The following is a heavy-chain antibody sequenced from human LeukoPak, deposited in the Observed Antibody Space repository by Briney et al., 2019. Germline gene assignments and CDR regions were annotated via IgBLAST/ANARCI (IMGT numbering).Heavy chain of an antibody. Sequence: SETLSLTCTVSGYSISSGYYWSWIRQPPGKGLEWIGEINHSGSTNYNPSLKSRVTISVDTSKNQFSLKLSSVTAADTAVYYCARVTLLIDYWGQGTLVTVSS. CDR2: INHSGST. CDR3: ARVTLLIDY. V-gene: IGHV4-38-2*02. J-gene: IGHJ4*02. D-gene: IGHD2-15*01. CDR1: GYSISSGYY.